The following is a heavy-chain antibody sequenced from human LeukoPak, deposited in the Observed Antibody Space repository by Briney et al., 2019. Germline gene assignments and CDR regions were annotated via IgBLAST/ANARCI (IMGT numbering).Heavy chain of an antibody. CDR2: IYYSEST. J-gene: IGHJ4*02. D-gene: IGHD6-13*01. Sequence: SETLSLTCTASGGSISSGGYYWSWIRQHPGKGLEWIGYIYYSESTNYNPSLKSRVTISVDTSKNQFSLKLSSVTAADTAVYYCAGVALGSSWLFDYWGQGTLVTVSS. CDR1: GGSISSGGYY. CDR3: AGVALGSSWLFDY. V-gene: IGHV4-61*08.